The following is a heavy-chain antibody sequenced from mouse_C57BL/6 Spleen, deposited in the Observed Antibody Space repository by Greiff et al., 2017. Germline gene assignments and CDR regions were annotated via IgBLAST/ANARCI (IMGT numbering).Heavy chain of an antibody. V-gene: IGHV1-82*01. D-gene: IGHD1-1*01. CDR1: GYAFSSSW. CDR3: ARDYYGGGFAY. Sequence: VQLVESGPELVKPGASVKISCKASGYAFSSSWMNWVKQRPGKGLEWIGRIYPGDGDTNYNGKFKGKATLTADKSSSTAYMQLSSLTSEDSAVYFCARDYYGGGFAYWGQGTLVTVSA. CDR2: IYPGDGDT. J-gene: IGHJ3*01.